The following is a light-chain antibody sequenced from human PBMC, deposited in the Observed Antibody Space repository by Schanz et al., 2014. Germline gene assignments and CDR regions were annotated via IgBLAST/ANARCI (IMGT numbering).Light chain of an antibody. CDR1: SSDVGSYNL. CDR3: SSYTGSTSFWV. V-gene: IGLV2-14*02. Sequence: QSALTQPASVSGSPGQSITISCTGTSSDVGSYNLVSWYQQHPGKAPKLMIYEGSKRPSGVSNRISGSKSGNTASLTISGLQAEDEADYYCSSYTGSTSFWVFGGGTKLTVL. CDR2: EGS. J-gene: IGLJ3*02.